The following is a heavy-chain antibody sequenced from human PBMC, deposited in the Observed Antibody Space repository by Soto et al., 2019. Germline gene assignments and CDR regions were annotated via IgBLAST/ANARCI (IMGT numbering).Heavy chain of an antibody. V-gene: IGHV6-1*01. Sequence: SQTLSLTSAICGDRVSSNSASCNWSRQSPSRGLEWLGRTYYRSKWQSVYAVTVKSRITIKSDTSKNQYSLQLNSVTPEDTAVYYCARGPTALDPWGQGTLVTVSS. CDR2: TYYRSKWQS. CDR1: GDRVSSNSAS. J-gene: IGHJ5*02. D-gene: IGHD4-17*01. CDR3: ARGPTALDP.